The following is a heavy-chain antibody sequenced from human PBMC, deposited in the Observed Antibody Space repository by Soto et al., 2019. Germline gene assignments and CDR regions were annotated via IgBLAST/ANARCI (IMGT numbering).Heavy chain of an antibody. V-gene: IGHV3-15*01. CDR1: GFTFSNAW. Sequence: LRLSCAASGFTFSNAWMSWVRKAPGKGLEWVGRIKSKTDGGTTDYAAPVKGRFTISRDDSKNTLYLQMNSLKTEDTAVYYCTRDPDISSFDPLCDYWGQGTLVTVSS. J-gene: IGHJ4*02. D-gene: IGHD3-3*02. CDR3: TRDPDISSFDPLCDY. CDR2: IKSKTDGGTT.